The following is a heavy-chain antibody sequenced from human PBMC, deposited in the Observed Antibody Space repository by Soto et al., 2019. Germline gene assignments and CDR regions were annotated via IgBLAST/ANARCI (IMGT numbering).Heavy chain of an antibody. J-gene: IGHJ3*02. V-gene: IGHV3-21*01. CDR2: ISSSSSYI. Sequence: GGSLRLSCAASGFTFSSYSMNWVRQAPGKRLEWVSSISSSSSYIYYADSVKGRFTISRDNAKNSLYLQMNSLRAEDTAVYYCARDVTYYDFWSGHDAFDIWGQGTMVTVSS. D-gene: IGHD3-3*01. CDR3: ARDVTYYDFWSGHDAFDI. CDR1: GFTFSSYS.